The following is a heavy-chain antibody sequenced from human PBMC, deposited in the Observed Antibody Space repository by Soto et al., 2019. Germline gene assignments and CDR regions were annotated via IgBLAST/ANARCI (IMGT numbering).Heavy chain of an antibody. CDR1: GSIFSSYG. J-gene: IGHJ4*02. V-gene: IGHV3-33*01. CDR2: IWYDGSNK. Sequence: QKYLVESGGGVVQPGGSLRLSCVASGSIFSSYGMHWVRQAPGKGLEWVAVIWYDGSNKYYADSVKGRFTISRDNSKNMLYLQMDSLRAEDTAVYYCARDGIGGTVFRGFCDYWGQGTLVTVSS. D-gene: IGHD1-7*01. CDR3: ARDGIGGTVFRGFCDY.